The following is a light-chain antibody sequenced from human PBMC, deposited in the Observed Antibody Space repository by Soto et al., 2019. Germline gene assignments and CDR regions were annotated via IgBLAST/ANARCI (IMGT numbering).Light chain of an antibody. J-gene: IGLJ3*02. V-gene: IGLV4-60*02. CDR1: SGHSSYI. CDR3: ETWDSNTHTV. Sequence: QAVVTQSSSASASLGSSVKLTCTLSSGHSSYIIAWHQQQLGKAPRYLMKLEGSGSYNKGSGVPDRFSGSSSGADRYLTISNLQLEDEADYYCETWDSNTHTVFGGGTKLTVL. CDR2: LEGSGSY.